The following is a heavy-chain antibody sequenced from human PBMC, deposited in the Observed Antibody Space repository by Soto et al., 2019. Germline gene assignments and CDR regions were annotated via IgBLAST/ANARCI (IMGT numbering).Heavy chain of an antibody. CDR1: GFTFSSYA. V-gene: IGHV3-30*04. CDR2: ISYDGRNK. D-gene: IGHD2-15*01. Sequence: GGSLRLSCAASGFTFSSYAMHWVRQAPGKGLECVAVISYDGRNKFYRDSVKGRFTISRDNSKKTQYQKINSLRYEDTAVYYCAGGDLEDIAVVVGARPGEYGVDVWGQGTTVTVSS. J-gene: IGHJ6*02. CDR3: AGGDLEDIAVVVGARPGEYGVDV.